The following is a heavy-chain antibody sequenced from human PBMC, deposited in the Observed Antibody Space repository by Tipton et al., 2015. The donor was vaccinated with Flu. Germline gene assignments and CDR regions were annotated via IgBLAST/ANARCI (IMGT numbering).Heavy chain of an antibody. CDR1: GGSFDDYY. CDR2: VYYTGST. Sequence: TLSLTCAVYGGSFDDYYWNWIRQPPGKGLEWIGFVYYTGSTNYKSSLKSRVTISTDTSTNQVSLKMNSVIAADTAVYYCARGPPGPSIRAYYFDIWGQGALVTVSS. V-gene: IGHV4-34*01. CDR3: ARGPPGPSIRAYYFDI. J-gene: IGHJ4*02. D-gene: IGHD2-21*01.